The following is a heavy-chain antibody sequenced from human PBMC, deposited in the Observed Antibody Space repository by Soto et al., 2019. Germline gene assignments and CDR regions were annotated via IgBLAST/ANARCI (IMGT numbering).Heavy chain of an antibody. CDR1: GSSISYGGYS. D-gene: IGHD5-12*01. Sequence: QLRLQESGSGVVKTSESLSLTCTVFGSSISYGGYSWSWIRHSPGRGLEWIGHRTHLENTYFNPSFKSRVSKSIDRTKNHFSLKVTSMSAADKGRYFCVRGGGNDPFEYWGQGILVTVSS. CDR3: VRGGGNDPFEY. CDR2: RTHLENT. J-gene: IGHJ4*02. V-gene: IGHV4-30-2*06.